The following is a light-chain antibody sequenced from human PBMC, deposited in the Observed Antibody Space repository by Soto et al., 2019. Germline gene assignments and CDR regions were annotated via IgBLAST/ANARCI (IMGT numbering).Light chain of an antibody. CDR2: GVF. J-gene: IGKJ1*01. CDR3: QQYFETPWT. V-gene: IGKV3-20*01. CDR1: QTGDSQY. Sequence: EMILTQSPDTLSLSPGERATLSCRASQTGDSQYLAWYQQRPGQAPRLLIRGVFIRAAGIPDRFSGSGSETDFTLTISSLQAEDVAVYFCQQYFETPWTFGQGTKVEIK.